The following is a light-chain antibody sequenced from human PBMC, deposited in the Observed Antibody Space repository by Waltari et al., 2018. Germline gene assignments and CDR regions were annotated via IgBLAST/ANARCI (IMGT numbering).Light chain of an antibody. Sequence: LGHSDGSYYLNWFHVRPAQSLWSLIYMASYRESGVPTRFGGRAPGTDVILNIIRVEAEDVGVYYCMQATTWPYTFGQGTKLAIK. V-gene: IGKV2-30*02. CDR2: MAS. CDR1: LGHSDGSYY. J-gene: IGKJ2*01. CDR3: MQATTWPYT.